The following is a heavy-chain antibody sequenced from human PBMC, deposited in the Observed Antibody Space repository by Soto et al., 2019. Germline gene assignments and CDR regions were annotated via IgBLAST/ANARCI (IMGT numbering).Heavy chain of an antibody. V-gene: IGHV1-2*04. D-gene: IGHD3-10*01. J-gene: IGHJ6*02. CDR1: GYTFIGYY. CDR2: INPNSGGT. Sequence: ASVKVSCKASGYTFIGYYIHWVQQALGQGLEWMGWINPNSGGTNYAQRFQGWVTMTRDRSISTAYMELSRLKSDDTAVYYCARVGGGLASLGYYGMDVWGQGTTVTVSS. CDR3: ARVGGGLASLGYYGMDV.